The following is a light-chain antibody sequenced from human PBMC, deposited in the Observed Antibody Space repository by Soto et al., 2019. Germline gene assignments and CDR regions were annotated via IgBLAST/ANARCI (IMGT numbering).Light chain of an antibody. Sequence: IQMTQSPSSLSASVGDRVTITCRASQGISSYLAWYQQKPGKAPTLLIYAASTLQSGVPSRFSGSGSGTDFTLTISCLQSEDFATYYCQQYYSYPRTFGQGTKVDIK. CDR2: AAS. CDR3: QQYYSYPRT. CDR1: QGISSY. J-gene: IGKJ1*01. V-gene: IGKV1-8*01.